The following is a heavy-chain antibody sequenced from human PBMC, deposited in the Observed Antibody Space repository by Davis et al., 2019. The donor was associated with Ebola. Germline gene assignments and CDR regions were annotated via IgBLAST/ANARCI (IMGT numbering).Heavy chain of an antibody. CDR1: GGSISSGGYS. CDR2: IYHSGST. V-gene: IGHV4-30-2*01. J-gene: IGHJ4*02. D-gene: IGHD6-19*01. CDR3: TTRLVNHFDY. Sequence: PSETLSLTCAVSGGSISSGGYSWSWIRQPPGKGLEWIGYIYHSGSTYYNPSLKSRVTISVDRSKNQFSLKLSSVTAADTAVYYCTTRLVNHFDYWGQGTVVTVSS.